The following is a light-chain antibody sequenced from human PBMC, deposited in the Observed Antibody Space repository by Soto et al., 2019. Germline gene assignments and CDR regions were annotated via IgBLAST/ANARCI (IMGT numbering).Light chain of an antibody. J-gene: IGLJ2*01. CDR2: DVS. CDR1: SSDVGGYNY. Sequence: QSALTQPRSVSGSPGQSVTISCTGTSSDVGGYNYVSWYQQHPGKAPKLMIYDVSKRPSGVPDRFSGSKSGNTASLTISGLQDEDEADYYCCSYACSYTVVFGGGTKVTVL. CDR3: CSYACSYTVV. V-gene: IGLV2-11*01.